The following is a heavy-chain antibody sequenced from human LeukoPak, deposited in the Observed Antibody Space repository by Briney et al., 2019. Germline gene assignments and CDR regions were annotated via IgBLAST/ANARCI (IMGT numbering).Heavy chain of an antibody. CDR3: ATDDVTTGTKTALGY. J-gene: IGHJ4*02. CDR2: IVVGSGNT. CDR1: GFTFTSSA. V-gene: IGHV1-58*01. Sequence: SVKVSCKASGFTFTSSAVQWVRQARGQGLEWIGWIVVGSGNTNYAQKFQERVTINRDMSTSTAYMELSSMRSEDTAVYYCATDDVTTGTKTALGYWGQGTLVTVSS. D-gene: IGHD1-1*01.